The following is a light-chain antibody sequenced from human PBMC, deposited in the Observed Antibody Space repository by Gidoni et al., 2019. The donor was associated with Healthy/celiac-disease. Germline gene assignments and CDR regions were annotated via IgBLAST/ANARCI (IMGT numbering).Light chain of an antibody. V-gene: IGKV3-11*01. CDR3: QQRSNWPLT. J-gene: IGKJ3*01. CDR2: DAS. Sequence: HPPATLSLSPGERATLSCRASQSVSSYLAWYQQKPGQAPRLLIYDASNRATGIPARFSGSGSGTDFTLTISSLEPEDFAVYYCQQRSNWPLTFGPGTKVDIK. CDR1: QSVSSY.